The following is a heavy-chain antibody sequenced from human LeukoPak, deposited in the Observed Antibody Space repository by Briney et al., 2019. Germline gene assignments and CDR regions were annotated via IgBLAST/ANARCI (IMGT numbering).Heavy chain of an antibody. D-gene: IGHD3-10*01. CDR1: GFTVSSNS. Sequence: PGGSLRLSCTVSGFTVSSNSMSWVRQAPGKGLEWMGEINHSGDTKYNPSLNSRVNISVDILKNHFSLKLNSVTVADTATYYCARMGRWYGEFYMDVWATGTTVIVSS. CDR2: INHSGDT. V-gene: IGHV4-34*01. CDR3: ARMGRWYGEFYMDV. J-gene: IGHJ6*03.